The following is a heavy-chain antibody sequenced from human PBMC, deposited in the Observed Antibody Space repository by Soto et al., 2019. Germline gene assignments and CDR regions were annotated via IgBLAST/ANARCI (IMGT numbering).Heavy chain of an antibody. J-gene: IGHJ3*02. CDR2: ISSSSSTI. V-gene: IGHV3-48*02. Sequence: GGSLRLSCAASGFTFSSYSMNWVRQAPGKGLEWVSYISSSSSTIYYADSVKGRFTISRDNAKNSLYLQMNSLRDEVTAVYYCAREVYSSGWDAFDIWGQGTMVTVSS. CDR3: AREVYSSGWDAFDI. D-gene: IGHD6-19*01. CDR1: GFTFSSYS.